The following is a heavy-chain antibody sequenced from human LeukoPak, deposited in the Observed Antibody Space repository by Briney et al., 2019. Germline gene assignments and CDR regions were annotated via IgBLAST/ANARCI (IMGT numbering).Heavy chain of an antibody. J-gene: IGHJ4*02. D-gene: IGHD3-9*01. CDR1: GFTFSSYA. CDR3: ASGQALTGFRTFDY. CDR2: ISGSGDST. Sequence: PGGSLRLSCAASGFTFSSYAMSWVRQAPGKGLEWVSAISGSGDSTYSTDSVKGRFTISRDNSKNTLYLQMNSLRAEDTAVYYCASGQALTGFRTFDYWGQGTLVTVSS. V-gene: IGHV3-23*01.